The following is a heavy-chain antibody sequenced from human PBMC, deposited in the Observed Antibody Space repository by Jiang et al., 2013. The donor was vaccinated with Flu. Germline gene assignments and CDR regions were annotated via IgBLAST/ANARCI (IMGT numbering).Heavy chain of an antibody. J-gene: IGHJ4*02. D-gene: IGHD3-10*01. CDR3: AGMITMVRGVRVGHY. Sequence: LLKPSETLSLTCTVSGGSISSSSYYWGWIRQPPGKGLEWIGSIYYSGSTYYNPSLKSRVTISVDTSKNQFSLKLSSVTAADTAVYYCAGMITMVRGVRVGHYWGQGTLVTVSS. V-gene: IGHV4-39*01. CDR1: GGSISSSSYY. CDR2: IYYSGST.